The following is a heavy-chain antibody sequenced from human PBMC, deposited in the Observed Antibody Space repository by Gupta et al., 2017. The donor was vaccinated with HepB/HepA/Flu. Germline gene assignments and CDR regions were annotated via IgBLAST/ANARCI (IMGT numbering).Heavy chain of an antibody. Sequence: EVQLLESGGGLVQPGGSLRLSCAPSGFTFSIYAMSWVRQAPGKGLEWVSAISGSGGSTYYADSVKGRFTISRDNSKNTLYLQMNSLRAEDTAVYYCAKAGDWGYYYYMDVWGKGTTVTVSS. CDR3: AKAGDWGYYYYMDV. V-gene: IGHV3-23*01. CDR1: GFTFSIYA. J-gene: IGHJ6*03. CDR2: ISGSGGST. D-gene: IGHD7-27*01.